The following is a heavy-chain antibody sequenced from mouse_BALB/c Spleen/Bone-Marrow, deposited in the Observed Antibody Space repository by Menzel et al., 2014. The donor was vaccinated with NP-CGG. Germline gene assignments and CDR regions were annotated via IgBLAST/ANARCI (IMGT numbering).Heavy chain of an antibody. V-gene: IGHV14-3*02. J-gene: IGHJ2*01. CDR2: IDPANGNT. D-gene: IGHD1-1*01. CDR1: GFNIKDTY. Sequence: VQLQQSGAELVEPGASVKLSCTASGFNIKDTYMHWVKQRPEQGLEWIGRIDPANGNTKYDPKFQGKATITADTSSNTAYLQLSSLTSEDTAVYYCASYYYGHYFDYWGQGTTLTVPS. CDR3: ASYYYGHYFDY.